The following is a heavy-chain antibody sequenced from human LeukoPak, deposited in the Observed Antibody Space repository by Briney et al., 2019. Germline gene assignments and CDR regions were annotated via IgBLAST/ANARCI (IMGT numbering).Heavy chain of an antibody. CDR1: GGTFSSYA. CDR3: ARELAVAGTFDAFDI. V-gene: IGHV1-69*11. J-gene: IGHJ3*02. D-gene: IGHD6-19*01. CDR2: IIPILGTA. Sequence: GASVKVSCKASGGTFSSYAISWVRQAPGQGLEWMGRIIPILGTANYAQKFQGRVTITTDESTSTAYMELSSLRSEDTAVYYCARELAVAGTFDAFDIWGQGTMVTVSS.